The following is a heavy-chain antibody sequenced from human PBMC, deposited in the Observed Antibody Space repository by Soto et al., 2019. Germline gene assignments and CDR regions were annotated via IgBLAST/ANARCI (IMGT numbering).Heavy chain of an antibody. V-gene: IGHV1-69*06. D-gene: IGHD2-2*02. CDR3: PRPGRGKKAGYTSLVILGY. J-gene: IGHJ4*01. CDR2: IIPIFNSQ. Sequence: GASGEDSCKGSGSRFSNYVISWVRQAPGHGLEWLGRIIPIFNSQMYAQSFPGRVTIPAEKSTSTSSLEWSSLISYDWAVYYCPRPGRGKKAGYTSLVILGYGAKGPLVTASS. CDR1: GSRFSNYV.